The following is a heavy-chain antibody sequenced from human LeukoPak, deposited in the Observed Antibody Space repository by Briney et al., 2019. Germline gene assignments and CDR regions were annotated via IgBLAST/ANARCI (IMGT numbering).Heavy chain of an antibody. CDR2: IYWNDDK. Sequence: SGPTLVNPTQTLTLTCTFSGFSLSTSGVGVGWIRQPPGKALEWLALIYWNDDKRYSPSLKSRLTITKDTSKNQVVLTMTNMDPVDTATYYCAHSSGFCSGGNCYLVLFDYWGQGTLVTVSP. CDR1: GFSLSTSGVG. D-gene: IGHD2-15*01. J-gene: IGHJ4*02. CDR3: AHSSGFCSGGNCYLVLFDY. V-gene: IGHV2-5*01.